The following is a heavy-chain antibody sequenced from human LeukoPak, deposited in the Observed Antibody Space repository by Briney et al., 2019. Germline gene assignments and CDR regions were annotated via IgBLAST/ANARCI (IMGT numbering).Heavy chain of an antibody. D-gene: IGHD6-13*01. Sequence: PSETLSLTCTVSGGSISSSSYYWGWIRQPPGKGLEWIGSIYYSGSTYYNPSLKSRVTISVDTSKNQFSLKLSSVTAADTAVYYCARVVPMSAAGTLKGAFDIWGQGTMVTVSS. CDR2: IYYSGST. V-gene: IGHV4-39*07. CDR1: GGSISSSSYY. J-gene: IGHJ3*02. CDR3: ARVVPMSAAGTLKGAFDI.